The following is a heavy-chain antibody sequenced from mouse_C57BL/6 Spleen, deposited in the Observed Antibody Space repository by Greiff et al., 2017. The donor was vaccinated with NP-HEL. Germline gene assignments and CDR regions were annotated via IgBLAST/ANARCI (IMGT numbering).Heavy chain of an antibody. V-gene: IGHV1-47*01. J-gene: IGHJ2*01. CDR1: GYTFTTYP. CDR3: ERRGYDYDYFDY. Sequence: QVQLQQSGAELVKPGASVKMSCKASGYTFTTYPIEWMKQNHGKSLEWIGNFHPYNDDTKYNEKFKGKATLTVEKSSSTVYLQLSRLTSDDTAVYYEERRGYDYDYFDYWGQGTTLTVSS. D-gene: IGHD2-4*01. CDR2: FHPYNDDT.